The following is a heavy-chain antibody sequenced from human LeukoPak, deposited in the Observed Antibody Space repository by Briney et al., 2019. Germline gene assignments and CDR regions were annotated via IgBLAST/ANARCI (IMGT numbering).Heavy chain of an antibody. V-gene: IGHV1-46*01. CDR1: GYTFTSYY. Sequence: ASVKVSCKASGYTFTSYYMHWVRQAPGQGLEWMGIINPSGGSTNYAQKFQGRVTITADESTSTAYMELSSLRSEDTAVYYCADWSGSLYWGQGTLVTVSS. CDR2: INPSGGST. D-gene: IGHD3-3*01. CDR3: ADWSGSLY. J-gene: IGHJ4*02.